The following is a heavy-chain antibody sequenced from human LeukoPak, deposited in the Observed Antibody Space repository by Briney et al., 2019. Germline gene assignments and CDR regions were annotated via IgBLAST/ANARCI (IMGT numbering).Heavy chain of an antibody. CDR2: ISYDGSNK. CDR3: AKTGYGSGKRGEYYFDY. D-gene: IGHD3-10*01. J-gene: IGHJ4*02. Sequence: PGRSLRLSCAASGFTFSSYGMLWVRQAPGKGLEWVAVISYDGSNKYYADSVKGRFTISRDNSKNTLYLQMNSLRAEDTAVYYCAKTGYGSGKRGEYYFDYWGQGTLVTVSS. V-gene: IGHV3-30*18. CDR1: GFTFSSYG.